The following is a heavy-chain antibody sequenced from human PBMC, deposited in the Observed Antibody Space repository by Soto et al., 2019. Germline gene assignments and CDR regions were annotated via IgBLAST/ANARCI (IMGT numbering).Heavy chain of an antibody. CDR3: ARDRVLPGATPHWFDP. J-gene: IGHJ5*02. CDR2: ISSSGDTK. V-gene: IGHV3-11*01. D-gene: IGHD2-2*01. CDR1: GFTFSDYY. Sequence: QVQLVESGGGLVKPGGSLRLSCAASGFTFSDYYMSWIRQAPGKGLEWVSYISSSGDTKLYAESVKGRFTISRDNARNSLHLEMNSLRAEDTAVYYCARDRVLPGATPHWFDPWGQGTLVTVSS.